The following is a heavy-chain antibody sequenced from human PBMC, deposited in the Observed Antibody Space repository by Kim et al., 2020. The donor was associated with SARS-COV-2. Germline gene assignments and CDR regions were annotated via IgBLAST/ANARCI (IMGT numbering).Heavy chain of an antibody. D-gene: IGHD5-18*01. J-gene: IGHJ6*01. CDR2: IDWDDVK. CDR3: AWTRHDGYRGYGMDV. CDR1: GFSLSTSKIC. V-gene: IGHV2-70*11. Sequence: SGPTLVNPTQTLTLTCTFSGFSLSTSKICVSWIRQPPGKALEWLARIDWDDVKYYSTSLKTRLTISKDTSKNQVVLTMTKMDPVDTATYYFAWTRHDGYRGYGMDVRGQGTTVTVTS.